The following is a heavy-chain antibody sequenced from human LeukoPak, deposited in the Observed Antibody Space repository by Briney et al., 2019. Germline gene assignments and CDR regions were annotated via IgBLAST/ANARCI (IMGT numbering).Heavy chain of an antibody. D-gene: IGHD5-18*01. Sequence: SETLSLTCSVSGGSISSSSYYWGWIRQPPGKGLEWIGSIYYSGSTYYNPSLKSRVTISADTSKNQFSLTLGSVSATDTAVYYCVSPRGFSYGYFDYWGQGTLVTVSS. V-gene: IGHV4-39*01. CDR1: GGSISSSSYY. CDR2: IYYSGST. J-gene: IGHJ4*02. CDR3: VSPRGFSYGYFDY.